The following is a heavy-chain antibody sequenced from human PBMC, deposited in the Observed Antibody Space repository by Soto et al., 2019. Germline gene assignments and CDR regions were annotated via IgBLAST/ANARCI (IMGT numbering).Heavy chain of an antibody. V-gene: IGHV1-3*01. D-gene: IGHD3-16*01. J-gene: IGHJ4*02. CDR2: INPGNGNT. CDR1: GDTFTTQP. Sequence: QVQLVQSGAEVKEPGASVKVSCKASGDTFTTQPIHWVRQAPGQRLEWMGWINPGNGNTEYSQKFHGRVIITRDTSARTASMELSSLRSEDAAVYYCASRPGLEGGPFDFWGQGTLVTVSS. CDR3: ASRPGLEGGPFDF.